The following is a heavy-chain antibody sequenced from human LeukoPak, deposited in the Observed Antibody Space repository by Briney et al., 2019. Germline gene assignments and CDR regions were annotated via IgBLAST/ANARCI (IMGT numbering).Heavy chain of an antibody. Sequence: GGSLRLSCAASGFTVSSNYMSWVRQAPGKGLEWVSVIYSGGSTYYADSVKGRFTISRDNSKNTLYLQMNSLRAEDTAVYYCAKEKAVAGLDYWGQGTLVAVSS. CDR1: GFTVSSNY. CDR3: AKEKAVAGLDY. CDR2: IYSGGST. V-gene: IGHV3-53*01. J-gene: IGHJ4*02. D-gene: IGHD6-19*01.